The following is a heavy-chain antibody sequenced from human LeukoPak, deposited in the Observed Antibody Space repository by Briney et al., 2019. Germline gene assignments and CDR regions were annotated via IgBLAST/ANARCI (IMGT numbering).Heavy chain of an antibody. J-gene: IGHJ4*02. CDR3: AKAGFDWLSLWYYFDY. V-gene: IGHV3-23*01. CDR2: ISDSGGST. D-gene: IGHD3-9*01. CDR1: GFTFSSYA. Sequence: GGSLRLSCAASGFTFSSYAMSWVRQAPGKGLEWVSAISDSGGSTYYADSVKGRFTISRDNSKNTLYLQMNSLRAEDTAVYYCAKAGFDWLSLWYYFDYWGQGTLVTVSS.